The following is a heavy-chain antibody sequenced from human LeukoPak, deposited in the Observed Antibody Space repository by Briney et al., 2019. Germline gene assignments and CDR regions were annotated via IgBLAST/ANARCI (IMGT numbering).Heavy chain of an antibody. CDR3: ARDLGLYMDV. D-gene: IGHD3-16*01. J-gene: IGHJ6*03. CDR1: GGSFSGYY. CDR2: INHSGST. V-gene: IGHV4-34*01. Sequence: SETLSLTCAVYGGSFSGYYWSWIRQPPGKGLEWIGEINHSGSTNYNPSLKSRVTISVDTSKNQFSLKLSSVTAADTAVYCARDLGLYMDVWGKGTTVTISS.